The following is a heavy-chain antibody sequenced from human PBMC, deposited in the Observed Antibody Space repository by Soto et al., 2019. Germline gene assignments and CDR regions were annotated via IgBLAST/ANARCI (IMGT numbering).Heavy chain of an antibody. V-gene: IGHV3-23*01. CDR3: AKDLIGAVAGSHFDY. Sequence: GGSLRLSCAASGFTFSSYAMSWVRQAPGKGLEWVSAISGSGGSTYYADSVKGRFTISRDNSKNTLYLQMNSLRAEDTAVYYCAKDLIGAVAGSHFDYWGQGTLVTVSS. CDR2: ISGSGGST. CDR1: GFTFSSYA. J-gene: IGHJ4*02. D-gene: IGHD6-19*01.